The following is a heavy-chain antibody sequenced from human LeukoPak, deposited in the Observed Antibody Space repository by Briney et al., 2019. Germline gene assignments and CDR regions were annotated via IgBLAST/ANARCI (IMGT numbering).Heavy chain of an antibody. CDR3: ARWNLRFGGAYDAFDI. CDR1: GGSISSGRYY. D-gene: IGHD3-16*01. J-gene: IGHJ3*02. Sequence: PSQTLSLTCTVSGGSISSGRYYWSWIRQPAGKGLEWIGRIYTSGSTSYNPSLKSRVTISVDTSKNQFSLKLSSVTAADTAVYYCARWNLRFGGAYDAFDIWGQGTMVTVSS. V-gene: IGHV4-61*02. CDR2: IYTSGST.